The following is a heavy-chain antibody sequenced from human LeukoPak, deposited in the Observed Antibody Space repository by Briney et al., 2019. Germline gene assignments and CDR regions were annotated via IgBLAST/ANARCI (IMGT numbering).Heavy chain of an antibody. V-gene: IGHV1-8*01. CDR1: VYTFSIYN. J-gene: IGHJ4*02. D-gene: IGHD3-16*02. Sequence: ASLKVSCKASVYTFSIYNVNWYRHSIGQPLEWVGWMNRNSDNTGYTQKFQCSDTRTTNTFISTAYMDLRSLSSVTTAEYYCVRAMITFGGVIVIFDYWGQGTLVTVSS. CDR3: VRAMITFGGVIVIFDY. CDR2: MNRNSDNT.